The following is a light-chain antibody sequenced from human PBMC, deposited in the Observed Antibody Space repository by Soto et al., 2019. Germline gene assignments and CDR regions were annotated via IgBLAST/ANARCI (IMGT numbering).Light chain of an antibody. CDR1: SANIGAGYD. V-gene: IGLV1-40*01. CDR2: ANT. CDR3: QAYDSRLSGWV. Sequence: QSVLTQPPSASGAPGQNVTIFCRGNSANIGAGYDVHWYQYFPGTAPHLLIFANTNRPSGVPDRFSGSKSGTSASLAITGLQSEDEADYYCQAYDSRLSGWVFGGGTKLTVL. J-gene: IGLJ3*02.